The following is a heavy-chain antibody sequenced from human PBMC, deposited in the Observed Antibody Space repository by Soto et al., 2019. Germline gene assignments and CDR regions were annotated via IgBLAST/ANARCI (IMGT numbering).Heavy chain of an antibody. J-gene: IGHJ4*02. Sequence: SEPLSLTCTVSGGSISSGGYYWSWIRQHPGKGLEWIGYIYYSGSTYYNPSLKSRVTISVDTSKNQFSLKLSSVTAADTAVYYCASMGYHYGSGSYPLDYWGQGTLVTVSS. CDR1: GGSISSGGYY. CDR2: IYYSGST. CDR3: ASMGYHYGSGSYPLDY. D-gene: IGHD3-10*01. V-gene: IGHV4-31*03.